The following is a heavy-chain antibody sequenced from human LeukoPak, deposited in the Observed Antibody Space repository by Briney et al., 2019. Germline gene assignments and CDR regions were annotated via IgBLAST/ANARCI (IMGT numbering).Heavy chain of an antibody. D-gene: IGHD3-10*01. CDR2: IYYSGST. V-gene: IGHV4-59*01. J-gene: IGHJ6*02. CDR1: GGSISSYY. CDR3: ARMNTMDYYGMDV. Sequence: TETLSLTCTVSGGSISSYYWSWIRQPPGKGLEWIGYIYYSGSTNYNPSLKSRVTISVDTSKNQFSLKLSSVTAADTAVYYCARMNTMDYYGMDVWGQGTTVTVSS.